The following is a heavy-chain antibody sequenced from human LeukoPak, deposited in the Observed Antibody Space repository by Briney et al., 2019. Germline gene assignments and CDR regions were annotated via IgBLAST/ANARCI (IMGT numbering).Heavy chain of an antibody. Sequence: SETLSLTCAVYGGSFSGYYWSWIRQPPGKGLQWIGETNHSGSTNYNPSLKSRVTISADTSKNQFSLKLTSVTAADTAVYYCARTYGSGSYNWFDPWGQGTLVTVSS. CDR2: TNHSGST. CDR3: ARTYGSGSYNWFDP. D-gene: IGHD3-10*01. V-gene: IGHV4-34*01. J-gene: IGHJ5*02. CDR1: GGSFSGYY.